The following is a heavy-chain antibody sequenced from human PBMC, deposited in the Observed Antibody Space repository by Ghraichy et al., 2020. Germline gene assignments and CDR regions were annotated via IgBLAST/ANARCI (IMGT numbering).Heavy chain of an antibody. CDR2: ISYDGGKT. J-gene: IGHJ6*03. Sequence: AVISYDGGKTYHADSVKGRFTIFRDNSKNTVYLQLNSLRNEDTAVYYCAKDRCTSIDCYYSYYFMDV. D-gene: IGHD2-2*01. V-gene: IGHV3-30*18. CDR3: AKDRCTSIDCYYSYYFMDV.